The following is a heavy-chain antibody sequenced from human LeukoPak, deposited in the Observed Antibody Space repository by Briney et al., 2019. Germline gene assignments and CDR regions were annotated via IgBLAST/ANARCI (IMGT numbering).Heavy chain of an antibody. Sequence: GGSLRLSCAGSGFTFSSYAMSWVRQAPGKGLEWVSTISGSGGAGTYYADSVKGRFTVSRDNSRNTLYLPMNSLKAEDTAVYYCVKDRGGSPFYGMDVWGQGTTVTVSS. CDR3: VKDRGGSPFYGMDV. J-gene: IGHJ6*02. CDR1: GFTFSSYA. D-gene: IGHD1-26*01. V-gene: IGHV3-23*01. CDR2: ISGSGGAGT.